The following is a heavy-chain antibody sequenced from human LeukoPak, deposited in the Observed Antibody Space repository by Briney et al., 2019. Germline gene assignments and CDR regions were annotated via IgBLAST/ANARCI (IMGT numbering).Heavy chain of an antibody. CDR1: GGSFSSYV. D-gene: IGHD5-18*01. CDR3: ASSYTAMVAHYYYYGMDV. V-gene: IGHV1-69*04. Sequence: SVKVSCKASGGSFSSYVITWVRQAPGQGLEWMGRIIPVLDVSTFAQKFQGRVTITADKSTNTAHMELSRLESGDTAVYYCASSYTAMVAHYYYYGMDVWGQGTTVTVSS. J-gene: IGHJ6*02. CDR2: IIPVLDVS.